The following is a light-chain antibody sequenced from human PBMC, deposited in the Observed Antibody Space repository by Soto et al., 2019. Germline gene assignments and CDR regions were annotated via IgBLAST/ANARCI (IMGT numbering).Light chain of an antibody. CDR3: QSYASSFSGYV. J-gene: IGLJ1*01. V-gene: IGLV1-40*01. CDR1: SSNIWAGYD. Sequence: LTQPPSVSWASGHRVTISCTGSSSNIWAGYDAHSYQQLPGTAPKLPIYDNSNRPSGLPYRFSGSTSGTSASLAITGLQAEDEADYYCQSYASSFSGYVFGAGTKVNVL. CDR2: DNS.